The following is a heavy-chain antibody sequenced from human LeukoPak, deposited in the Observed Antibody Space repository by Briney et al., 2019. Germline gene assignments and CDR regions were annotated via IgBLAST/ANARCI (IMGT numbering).Heavy chain of an antibody. Sequence: GGSLRLSCAASGFTFSSYAMSWVRQAPGKGLEWVSGISGSGGSTYYADSVKGRFTISSDISKNTLYVQMNSLRAEDAAVYYCAKDKGWGYSSYDYYSMDVWGQGTTVTVSS. CDR3: AKDKGWGYSSYDYYSMDV. D-gene: IGHD1-26*01. V-gene: IGHV3-23*01. J-gene: IGHJ6*02. CDR2: ISGSGGST. CDR1: GFTFSSYA.